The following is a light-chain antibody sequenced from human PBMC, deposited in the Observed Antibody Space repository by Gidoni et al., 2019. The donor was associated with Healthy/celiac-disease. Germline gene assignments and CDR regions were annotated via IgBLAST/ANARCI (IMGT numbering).Light chain of an antibody. Sequence: QSVLTQPPSVSGAPGQRVTISCTGSSSNIGAGYDVHWYQQLPGTAPKLLIYGNSNRPSGVSDRFSGSKSGTSASLAITGLQAEDEADYYCQSYDSSLSARYVFGTGTKVTVL. J-gene: IGLJ1*01. V-gene: IGLV1-40*01. CDR3: QSYDSSLSARYV. CDR1: SSNIGAGYD. CDR2: GNS.